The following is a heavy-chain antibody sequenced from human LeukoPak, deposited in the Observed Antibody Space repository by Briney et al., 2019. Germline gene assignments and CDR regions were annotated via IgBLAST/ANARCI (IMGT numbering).Heavy chain of an antibody. CDR1: GFTFSSYS. D-gene: IGHD4-17*01. CDR2: ISSSSSTI. Sequence: PGGSLRLSCAASGFTFSSYSMNWVRQASGKGLEWVSYISSSSSTIYYADSVKGRFTISRDNAKNSLYLQINSLRAEDTAVYYCAREGDYGDYAHWGQGTLVTVSS. CDR3: AREGDYGDYAH. V-gene: IGHV3-48*01. J-gene: IGHJ4*02.